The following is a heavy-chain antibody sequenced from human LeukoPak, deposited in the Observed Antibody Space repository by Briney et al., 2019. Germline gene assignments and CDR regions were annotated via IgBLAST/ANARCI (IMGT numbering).Heavy chain of an antibody. D-gene: IGHD6-13*01. CDR3: ARGSATWYLYYFDY. J-gene: IGHJ4*02. V-gene: IGHV4-59*01. Sequence: SETLSLTCTVSGDSFSNYYWSWIRQPPGEGLEWIGYIYYSGSTNYNPSLKSRVTISVDTSKNQFSLKLNSVTAADTAVYYCARGSATWYLYYFDYWGQGTLVTVSS. CDR1: GDSFSNYY. CDR2: IYYSGST.